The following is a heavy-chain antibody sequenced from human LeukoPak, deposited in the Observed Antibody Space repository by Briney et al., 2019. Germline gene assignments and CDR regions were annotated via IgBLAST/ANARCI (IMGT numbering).Heavy chain of an antibody. V-gene: IGHV3-7*01. Sequence: GGSLRLSCAASGFTLSISWMTWVRQAPGKGLEWVTNINRNGSQIDYLDSVKGRFTISRDSANNALYLQMNSLRADDTAVYYCARGGLTAGFDYWGQGTLVTVSS. CDR1: GFTLSISW. CDR2: INRNGSQI. J-gene: IGHJ4*02. CDR3: ARGGLTAGFDY.